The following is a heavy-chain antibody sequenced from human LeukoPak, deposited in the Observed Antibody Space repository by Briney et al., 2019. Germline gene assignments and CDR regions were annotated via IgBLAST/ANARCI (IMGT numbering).Heavy chain of an antibody. D-gene: IGHD3-3*01. CDR2: IKQDGSEK. CDR1: GFTFSSYG. V-gene: IGHV3-7*01. Sequence: PGGSLRLSCAASGFTFSSYGMSWLRQAPGKGLEWVANIKQDGSEKYYVDSVKGRFTISRDNAKHSLYLQMNSLSAEDTAVYYCARSGYDFWSGYYGDYYYYCMDVWGKGTTVTVSS. CDR3: ARSGYDFWSGYYGDYYYYCMDV. J-gene: IGHJ6*03.